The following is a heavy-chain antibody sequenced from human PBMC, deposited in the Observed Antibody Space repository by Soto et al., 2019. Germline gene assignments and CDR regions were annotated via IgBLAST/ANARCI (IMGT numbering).Heavy chain of an antibody. CDR1: GFSFSISP. CDR2: ISYDGTNK. D-gene: IGHD7-27*01. V-gene: IGHV3-30-3*01. Sequence: QVQLVESGGGVVQPGRSLRLSCAASGFSFSISPMHWVRQAPGKGPEWVALISYDGTNKFYADSMKGRFTISRDNSKSKLYLQVDSLRPEDAAVYYCARDPKTSGGQNWAFNYFDSWGQGTLVTVSS. CDR3: ARDPKTSGGQNWAFNYFDS. J-gene: IGHJ4*02.